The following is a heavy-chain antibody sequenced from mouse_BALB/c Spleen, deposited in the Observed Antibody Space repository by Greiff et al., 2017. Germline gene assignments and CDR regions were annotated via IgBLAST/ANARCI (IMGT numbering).Heavy chain of an antibody. CDR1: GFTFSSYG. CDR2: ISDGGSYT. J-gene: IGHJ4*01. Sequence: EVHLVESGGDLVKPGGSLKLSCAASGFTFSSYGMYWVRQTPEKRLEWVATISDGGSYTYYPDSVKGRFTISRDNAKNTLYLQMSSLKSEDTAMYYCARDRRYGGLMDYWGQGTSVTVSS. CDR3: ARDRRYGGLMDY. V-gene: IGHV5-6*01. D-gene: IGHD2-14*01.